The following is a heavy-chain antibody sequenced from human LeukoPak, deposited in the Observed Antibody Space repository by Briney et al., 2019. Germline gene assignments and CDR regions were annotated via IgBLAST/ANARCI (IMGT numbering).Heavy chain of an antibody. CDR1: GYSISSGYY. CDR3: ARMGVSYYYDSSTYFPTAFDV. J-gene: IGHJ3*01. V-gene: IGHV4-38-2*01. Sequence: SETLSLTCDVSGYSISSGYYWGWIRQSPGEGLEWIATIIHSGSIYYNPSLKSRVTLSVDTSKNQFTLKLDSVTAADTAMYYCARMGVSYYYDSSTYFPTAFDVWGQGTMVSVSS. CDR2: IIHSGSI. D-gene: IGHD3-22*01.